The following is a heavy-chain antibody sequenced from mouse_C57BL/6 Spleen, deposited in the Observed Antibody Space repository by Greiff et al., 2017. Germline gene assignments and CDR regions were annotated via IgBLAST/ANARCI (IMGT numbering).Heavy chain of an antibody. V-gene: IGHV1-62-2*01. CDR2: FYPGSGNI. CDR1: GYTFTEYT. D-gene: IGHD4-1*02. J-gene: IGHJ3*01. Sequence: QVQLQQSGAELVKPGASVKLSCKASGYTFTEYTIHWVKQRSGQGLEWVGWFYPGSGNIKYNEKFKDKATLTADKSSSTVYMELSRLTSEDSAVYFCARDEAQLGGFGYWGQGTLVTVSA. CDR3: ARDEAQLGGFGY.